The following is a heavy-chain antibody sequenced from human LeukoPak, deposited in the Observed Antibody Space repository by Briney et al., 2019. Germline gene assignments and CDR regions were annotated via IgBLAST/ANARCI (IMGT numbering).Heavy chain of an antibody. Sequence: PSETLSLTCTVSGGSISSGSYYWSWIRQPAGKGLEWIGRIYTSGSTNYNPSLKSRVTISVDTSKNQFSLKLSSVTAADTAVYCCARGGGSEIDYWGQGTLVTVSS. V-gene: IGHV4-61*02. J-gene: IGHJ4*02. CDR1: GGSISSGSYY. CDR2: IYTSGST. CDR3: ARGGGSEIDY. D-gene: IGHD3-16*01.